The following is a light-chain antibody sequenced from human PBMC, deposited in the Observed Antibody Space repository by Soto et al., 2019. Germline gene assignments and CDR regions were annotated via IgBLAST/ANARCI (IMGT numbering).Light chain of an antibody. CDR2: RAS. J-gene: IGKJ4*01. Sequence: DTQLTQSPSTLSASAGDSVTSTCRASRNIGTWLAWYQQKPGKAPNLLIYRASTLLSGVPSRFSGSGSGTEFTLTISRLQPDDFATYYCHRHETYPLPFGGGTKVDIK. CDR3: HRHETYPLP. CDR1: RNIGTW. V-gene: IGKV1-5*03.